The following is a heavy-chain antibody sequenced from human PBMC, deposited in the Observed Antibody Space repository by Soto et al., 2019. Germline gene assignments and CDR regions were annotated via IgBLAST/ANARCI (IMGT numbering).Heavy chain of an antibody. D-gene: IGHD2-15*01. Sequence: SETLSLTCAVYGGSFSGYYWSWIRQPPGKGLEWIGEINHSGSTNYNPSLKSRVTISVDTSKNQFSLRLSSVTAADTALYYCARGWYYFDFWGQGTLVTVSS. V-gene: IGHV4-34*01. J-gene: IGHJ4*02. CDR2: INHSGST. CDR1: GGSFSGYY. CDR3: ARGWYYFDF.